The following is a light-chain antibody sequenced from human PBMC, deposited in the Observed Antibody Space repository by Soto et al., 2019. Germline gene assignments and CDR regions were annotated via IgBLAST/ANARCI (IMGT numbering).Light chain of an antibody. V-gene: IGKV3-15*01. CDR2: GAS. Sequence: EIVMTQSPATLSVSPGERATLSCRASQSVASYLAWYQQKPGQAPRLPIYGASTRATGVPARFSGSGSGTEFTLTISSLQSEDFAVYYCQQCNEWPLITFGQGTRLEAK. CDR3: QQCNEWPLIT. CDR1: QSVASY. J-gene: IGKJ5*01.